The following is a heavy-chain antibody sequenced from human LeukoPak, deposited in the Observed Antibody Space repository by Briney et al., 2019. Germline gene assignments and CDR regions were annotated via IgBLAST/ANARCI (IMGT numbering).Heavy chain of an antibody. CDR1: GYSISSGYY. Sequence: SETLSLTCAVSGYSISSGYYWGWIRQPPGKGLEWIGSIYHSGSTYYNPSLKSRVTISVDTSKNQFSLKLSSVTAADTAVYYCARPVTTLGLDAFDIWGQGTMVTASS. CDR2: IYHSGST. J-gene: IGHJ3*02. D-gene: IGHD4-17*01. CDR3: ARPVTTLGLDAFDI. V-gene: IGHV4-38-2*01.